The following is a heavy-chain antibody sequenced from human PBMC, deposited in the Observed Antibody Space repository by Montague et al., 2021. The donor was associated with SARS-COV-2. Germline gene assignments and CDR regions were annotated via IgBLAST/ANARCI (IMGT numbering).Heavy chain of an antibody. CDR1: GFTFSSYA. CDR3: ARARRAGYYDSLDY. D-gene: IGHD3-22*01. Sequence: SLRLSCAASGFTFSSYAMHWVRQAPGKGLEWVAVISYDGSNKYYADSVKGRFTISRDNSKNTLYLQMNSLRAEDTAVYYCARARRAGYYDSLDYWGQGTLVTVSS. V-gene: IGHV3-30-3*01. CDR2: ISYDGSNK. J-gene: IGHJ4*02.